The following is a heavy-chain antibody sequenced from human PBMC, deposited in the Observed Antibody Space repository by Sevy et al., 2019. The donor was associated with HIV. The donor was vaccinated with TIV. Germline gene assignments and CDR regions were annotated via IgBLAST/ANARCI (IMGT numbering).Heavy chain of an antibody. Sequence: GESLKISCAASGFIFKTYWMSWVRQAPGKGLERVANIKEDGSEKKYVDSVNGRFTISRDNAKNSLYLQMDSLRDEDTAVYYCARGGVHLFTYWGQGTLVTVSS. V-gene: IGHV3-7*01. CDR3: ARGGVHLFTY. J-gene: IGHJ4*02. CDR2: IKEDGSEK. D-gene: IGHD3-10*01. CDR1: GFIFKTYW.